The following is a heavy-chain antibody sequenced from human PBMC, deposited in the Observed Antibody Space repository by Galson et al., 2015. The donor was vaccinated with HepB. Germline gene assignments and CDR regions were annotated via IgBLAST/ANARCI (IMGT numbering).Heavy chain of an antibody. CDR1: GFTFRNYW. J-gene: IGHJ4*02. CDR3: GTDKGRVPDY. CDR2: IKGDGSGI. V-gene: IGHV3-74*03. Sequence: SLRLSCAASGFTFRNYWMVWVRQAPGKGLVWVSRIKGDGSGITYVDSVKGRFTISRDNAKNTVYLEMNSLRDEDTAVYYCGTDKGRVPDYWGQGTIVTVSS.